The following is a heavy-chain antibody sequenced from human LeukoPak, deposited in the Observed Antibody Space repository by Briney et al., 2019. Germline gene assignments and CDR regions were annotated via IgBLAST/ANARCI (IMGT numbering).Heavy chain of an antibody. D-gene: IGHD3-3*01. CDR1: GYTFTSYG. Sequence: ASVKVSCKASGYTFTSYGINWVRQAPGQGLEWMGWISAYNGNTNYAQKLQGSVTMTTDTSTSTAYMELRSLRSDDTAVYYCARLLPARDGLRFLEWGYYGMDVWGQGTTVTVSS. CDR2: ISAYNGNT. V-gene: IGHV1-18*01. J-gene: IGHJ6*02. CDR3: ARLLPARDGLRFLEWGYYGMDV.